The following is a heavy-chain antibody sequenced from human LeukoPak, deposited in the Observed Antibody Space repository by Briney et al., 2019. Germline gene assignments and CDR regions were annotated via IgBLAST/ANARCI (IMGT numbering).Heavy chain of an antibody. CDR3: SKDRGRG. Sequence: GSLRLSCAASGFGFSSYAMSWVRQAPGKGPEWVSAISGGGGSTYYADSVKGRFTISRDNSKNTLYLQMDSLRVEDTAFYYCSKDRGRGWGQGTLVTVSS. CDR1: GFGFSSYA. D-gene: IGHD3-10*01. J-gene: IGHJ4*02. V-gene: IGHV3-23*01. CDR2: ISGGGGST.